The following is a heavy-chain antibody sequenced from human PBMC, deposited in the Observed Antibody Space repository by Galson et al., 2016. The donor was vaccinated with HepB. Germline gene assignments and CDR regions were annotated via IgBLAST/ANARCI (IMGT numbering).Heavy chain of an antibody. CDR3: AKGQQLAYFDY. Sequence: SLRLSCAASGFTFSRYAMSWVRQAPGKGLEWVSAISGSDGSTYYADSVKGRFTISRDNSKNTLYLQMNSLRAEDTAVYYCAKGQQLAYFDYWGQGTLVTVSS. CDR2: ISGSDGST. CDR1: GFTFSRYA. J-gene: IGHJ4*02. V-gene: IGHV3-23*01. D-gene: IGHD6-13*01.